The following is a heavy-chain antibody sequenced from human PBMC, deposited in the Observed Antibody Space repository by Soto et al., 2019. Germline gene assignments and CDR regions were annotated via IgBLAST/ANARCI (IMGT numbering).Heavy chain of an antibody. Sequence: EVQLVETGGGLIQPGGSLRLSCAASGFTVSSNYMSWVRQAPGKGLEWVSVIYSGGSTYYADSVKGQFTISRDNSKNTLYLHMNSLRAEDTAVYYCARRADYGDFEGYFDYWGQGTLVTVSS. CDR2: IYSGGST. D-gene: IGHD4-17*01. J-gene: IGHJ4*02. V-gene: IGHV3-53*02. CDR3: ARRADYGDFEGYFDY. CDR1: GFTVSSNY.